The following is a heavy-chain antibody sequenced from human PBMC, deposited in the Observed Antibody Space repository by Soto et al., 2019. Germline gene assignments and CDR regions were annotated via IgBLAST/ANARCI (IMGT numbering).Heavy chain of an antibody. D-gene: IGHD3-10*01. Sequence: QVQLQESGPGLVKPSQTLSLTCAVSGGSISSGGYFWSWLRQHPGKGLEWIGYIYYSGSTSYNPYLKSRVTIAVDTSKNQFSLKLSSVTAAGTAVYYCARSYNLDGMDVWGQGTTVTVSS. CDR2: IYYSGST. CDR1: GGSISSGGYF. CDR3: ARSYNLDGMDV. J-gene: IGHJ6*02. V-gene: IGHV4-31*11.